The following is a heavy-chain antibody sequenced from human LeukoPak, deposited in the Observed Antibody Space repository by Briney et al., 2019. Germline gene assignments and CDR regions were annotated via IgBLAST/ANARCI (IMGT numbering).Heavy chain of an antibody. CDR1: GFTFSSYE. V-gene: IGHV3-48*03. CDR2: ISSSGSTI. Sequence: GGSLRLSCAASGFTFSSYEMNWVRQAPGKGLEWVSYISSSGSTIYYADSVKGRFTISRDNAKNSLYLQMNSLRAEDTAVYYCARDSREFGFDPWGQGTLVTVSS. CDR3: ARDSREFGFDP. J-gene: IGHJ5*02.